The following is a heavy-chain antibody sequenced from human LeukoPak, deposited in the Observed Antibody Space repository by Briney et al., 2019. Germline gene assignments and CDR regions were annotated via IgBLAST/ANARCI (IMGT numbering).Heavy chain of an antibody. Sequence: PSETLSLTCTVSGGSISSYYWSWIRQPPGKRLEWIGYIYYSGSTNYNPSLKSRVAISVHTSNNRFSLKLSSVTDADTAVYYCARIKGLGSGWAYFDYWGQGTLVTVSS. CDR3: ARIKGLGSGWAYFDY. D-gene: IGHD6-19*01. V-gene: IGHV4-59*01. J-gene: IGHJ4*02. CDR1: GGSISSYY. CDR2: IYYSGST.